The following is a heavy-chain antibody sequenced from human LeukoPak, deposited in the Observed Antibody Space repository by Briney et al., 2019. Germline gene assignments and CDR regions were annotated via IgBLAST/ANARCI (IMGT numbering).Heavy chain of an antibody. CDR3: ARLGYCSGGSCYPEYYFDS. J-gene: IGHJ4*02. V-gene: IGHV4-59*08. D-gene: IGHD2-15*01. CDR1: GGSISSYY. CDR2: IYYSGST. Sequence: SETLSLTCTVSGGSISSYYWSWIRQPPGKGLEWIGYIYYSGSTNYNPSLKSRVIISVDTSKNQFSLKLSSVTAADTAVYYCARLGYCSGGSCYPEYYFDSWGQGTLVTVSS.